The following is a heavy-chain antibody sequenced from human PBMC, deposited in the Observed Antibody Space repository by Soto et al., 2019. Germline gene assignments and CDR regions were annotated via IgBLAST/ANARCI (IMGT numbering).Heavy chain of an antibody. CDR2: ISGSSDST. Sequence: GGSLRLSCAASGFIFSSYVMNWVRQAPGKGLEWVSAISGSSDSTFYADSMKGRFTISRDNSKNTLYLQMNSLRAEDTAVYYCAKESHFWMALDYWGQGTLVTVSS. D-gene: IGHD3-3*02. J-gene: IGHJ4*02. CDR1: GFIFSSYV. CDR3: AKESHFWMALDY. V-gene: IGHV3-23*01.